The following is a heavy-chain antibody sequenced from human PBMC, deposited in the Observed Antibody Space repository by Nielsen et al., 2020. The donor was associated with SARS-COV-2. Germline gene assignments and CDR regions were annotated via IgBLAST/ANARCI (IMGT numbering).Heavy chain of an antibody. CDR1: GWSISSSSYY. V-gene: IGHV4-39*07. Sequence: SETLSLTCTVSGWSISSSSYYWGWIRQAPGKGLEWIGSTYHNGDTSYNPSLKSRVTISKDTSKNQFSLRLSSVTAADTAVYYCARDRGSSSWLGGYYYYYMDVWGKGTTVTVSS. D-gene: IGHD6-13*01. CDR2: TYHNGDT. CDR3: ARDRGSSSWLGGYYYYYMDV. J-gene: IGHJ6*03.